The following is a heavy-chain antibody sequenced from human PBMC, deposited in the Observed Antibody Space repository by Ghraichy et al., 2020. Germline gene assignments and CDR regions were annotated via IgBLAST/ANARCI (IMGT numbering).Heavy chain of an antibody. Sequence: ASVKVSCKASGYTFTGYYVHWVRQAPGQGLEWMGWNNPNSGGTNYAQKFQGRVTMTRDTSISTVYMELSRLSSDDTAVYYCARGRSGWGGPDYWGHGTLVTVSS. V-gene: IGHV1-2*02. D-gene: IGHD6-19*01. CDR2: NNPNSGGT. J-gene: IGHJ4*01. CDR1: GYTFTGYY. CDR3: ARGRSGWGGPDY.